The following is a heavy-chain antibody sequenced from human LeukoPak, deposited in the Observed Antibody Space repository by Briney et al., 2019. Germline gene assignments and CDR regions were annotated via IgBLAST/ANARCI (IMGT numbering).Heavy chain of an antibody. CDR1: GGSFSGYY. CDR2: IYTSGST. D-gene: IGHD3-22*01. V-gene: IGHV4-4*07. J-gene: IGHJ4*02. CDR3: ARDVDYYDSSGYYTLDY. Sequence: PSETLSLTCAVYGGSFSGYYWSWIRQPAGKGLEWIGRIYTSGSTNYNPSLKSRVTMSVDTSKNQFSLKLSSVTAADTAVYYCARDVDYYDSSGYYTLDYWGQGTLVTVSS.